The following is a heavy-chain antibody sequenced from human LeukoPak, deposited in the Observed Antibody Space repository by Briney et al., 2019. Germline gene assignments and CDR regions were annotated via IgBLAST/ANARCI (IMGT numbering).Heavy chain of an antibody. D-gene: IGHD2-21*02. CDR3: ARESRYCGGDCYSVGPYYFDY. J-gene: IGHJ4*02. V-gene: IGHV4-31*03. CDR1: GGSISSGGYY. Sequence: SETLSLTCTVSGGSISSGGYYWSWIRQHPGKGLEWIGYIYYSGSTYYNPSLKSRVTISVDTSKNQFSLKLSSVTAADTAVYYCARESRYCGGDCYSVGPYYFDYWGQGTLVTVSS. CDR2: IYYSGST.